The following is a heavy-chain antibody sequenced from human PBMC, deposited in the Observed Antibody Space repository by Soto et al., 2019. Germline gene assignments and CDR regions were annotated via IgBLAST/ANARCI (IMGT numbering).Heavy chain of an antibody. J-gene: IGHJ6*02. V-gene: IGHV5-51*01. CDR2: IYPGDSDT. CDR3: ARQGSRKPTSIAAAGTYYYYYGMDV. Sequence: PGESLKISCKGSGYSFTSYWTGWVRQMPGKGLEWMGIIYPGDSDTRYSPSFQGQVTISADKSISTAYLQWSSLKASDTAMYYCARQGSRKPTSIAAAGTYYYYYGMDVWGQGTTVTVSS. CDR1: GYSFTSYW. D-gene: IGHD6-13*01.